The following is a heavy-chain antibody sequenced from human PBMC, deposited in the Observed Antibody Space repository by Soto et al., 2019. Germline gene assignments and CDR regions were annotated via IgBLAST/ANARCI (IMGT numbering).Heavy chain of an antibody. CDR3: ARHGSYTVRGRPKHYFDY. CDR2: IYYSGST. CDR1: GGSISSSSYY. V-gene: IGHV4-39*01. D-gene: IGHD3-10*01. J-gene: IGHJ4*02. Sequence: LSLTCTVSGGSISSSSYYWGWIRQPPGKGLEWIGSIYYSGSTHYNPSLKSRVTISVDTSKNQFSLKLSSVTAADTAVYYCARHGSYTVRGRPKHYFDYWGQGTPVTVSS.